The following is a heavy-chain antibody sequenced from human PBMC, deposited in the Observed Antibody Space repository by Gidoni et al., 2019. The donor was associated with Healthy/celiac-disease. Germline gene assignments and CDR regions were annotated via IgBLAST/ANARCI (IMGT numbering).Heavy chain of an antibody. V-gene: IGHV3-33*01. J-gene: IGHJ6*03. CDR1: GFTLSSYG. D-gene: IGHD3-16*01. CDR3: ARGPFSLSRWYYYYYMDV. Sequence: CAASGFTLSSYGRHWVRQAPGKGLEWGAVIWYDGSNKYDADSVKGRFPISRDNSKNTLYLQMNSLRAEDPAVYYCARGPFSLSRWYYYYYMDVWGKGTTVTVSS. CDR2: IWYDGSNK.